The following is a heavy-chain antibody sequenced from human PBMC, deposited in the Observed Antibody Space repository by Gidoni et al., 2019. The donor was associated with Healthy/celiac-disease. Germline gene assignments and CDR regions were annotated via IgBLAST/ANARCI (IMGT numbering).Heavy chain of an antibody. CDR1: GGTFSSYA. D-gene: IGHD3-3*01. V-gene: IGHV1-69*01. Sequence: QVQLVQSGAAVKKPGSSVKVSCKASGGTFSSYAISWVRQAPGQGLEWMGGIIPIFGTANYAQKFQGRVTITADESTSTAYMELSSLRSEDTAVYYCARVYDFWSGYYESYYYYGMDVWGQGTTVTVSS. CDR2: IIPIFGTA. J-gene: IGHJ6*02. CDR3: ARVYDFWSGYYESYYYYGMDV.